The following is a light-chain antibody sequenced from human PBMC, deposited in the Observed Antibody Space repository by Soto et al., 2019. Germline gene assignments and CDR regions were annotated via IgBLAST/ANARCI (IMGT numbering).Light chain of an antibody. V-gene: IGKV2-30*02. CDR2: KVS. CDR3: MQHTQWPHT. Sequence: DVVMTQSPLSLPVTLGQAASISCRSSQSLRHSDGNSYLHWFQQRPGQSPRRLIYKVSDRDSGVLDSFSGSGSGTDVTLIISREEAADVGVYYCMQHTQWPHTFAQGTKLEIK. J-gene: IGKJ2*01. CDR1: QSLRHSDGNSY.